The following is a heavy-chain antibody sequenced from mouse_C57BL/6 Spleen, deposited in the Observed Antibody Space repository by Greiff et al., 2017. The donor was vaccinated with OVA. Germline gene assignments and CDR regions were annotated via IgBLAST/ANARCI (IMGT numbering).Heavy chain of an antibody. Sequence: QVQLQQPGAELVMPGASVKLSCKASGYTFTSYWMHWVKQRPGQGLEWIGEIDPSDSYTNYNQKFKGKSTLTVDKSSSTAYMQRSSLTSEDSAVYYCARRYDYAWFAYWGQGTLVTVSA. J-gene: IGHJ3*01. D-gene: IGHD2-4*01. V-gene: IGHV1-69*01. CDR2: IDPSDSYT. CDR1: GYTFTSYW. CDR3: ARRYDYAWFAY.